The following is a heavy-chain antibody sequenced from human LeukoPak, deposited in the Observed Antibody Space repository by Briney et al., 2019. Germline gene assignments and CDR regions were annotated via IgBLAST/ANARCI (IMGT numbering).Heavy chain of an antibody. CDR1: GFTFRGFL. Sequence: GGSLRLSCAASGFTFRGFLMSWVRQTPGKGLEWVANIKQDGSEQYYADSVQGRFTISRDYTKNSLSLQMNSLRTEDTAVYYCARAGSNWNYVYWGQGTLVTVSS. CDR3: ARAGSNWNYVY. D-gene: IGHD1-7*01. CDR2: IKQDGSEQ. J-gene: IGHJ4*02. V-gene: IGHV3-7*01.